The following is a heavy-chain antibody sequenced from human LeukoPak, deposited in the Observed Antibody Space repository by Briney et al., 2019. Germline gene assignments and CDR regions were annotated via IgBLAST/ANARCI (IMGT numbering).Heavy chain of an antibody. CDR1: GYALTELS. J-gene: IGHJ4*02. Sequence: GASVKVSCKVSGYALTELSMHWVRQAPGKGLEWMGGFDPEDGETIYAQKFQGRVTMTEDTSTDTAYMELSSLRSEDTAVYYCATIISPGGYFDYWGQGTLVTVSS. CDR3: ATIISPGGYFDY. CDR2: FDPEDGET. D-gene: IGHD1-14*01. V-gene: IGHV1-24*01.